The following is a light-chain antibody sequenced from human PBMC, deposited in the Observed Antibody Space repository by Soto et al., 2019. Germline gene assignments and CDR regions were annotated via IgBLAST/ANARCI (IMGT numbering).Light chain of an antibody. CDR1: SSDVGGYNY. V-gene: IGLV2-14*03. J-gene: IGLJ2*01. Sequence: QSALTQPASVSGSPGQSITISCTGTSSDVGGYNYVSWYQHHPDKAPKLMIYDVNNRPSGVSHRFSGSKSGNTASLTISGLQAEDEADYYCSSYSSTNTRVVFGGGTKLTVL. CDR3: SSYSSTNTRVV. CDR2: DVN.